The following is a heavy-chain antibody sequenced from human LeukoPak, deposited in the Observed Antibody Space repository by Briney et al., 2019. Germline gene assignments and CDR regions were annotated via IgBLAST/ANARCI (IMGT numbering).Heavy chain of an antibody. Sequence: PSETLSLICSVSSYSINSNYYWGWIRQSPGKGLEWIGSIYHTGSTYYNPSLKSRVTISLDASNKQSSLRLSSVTAADTAVYYCARGSHPVTGTLGGYFDPWGQGTLVTVSS. J-gene: IGHJ4*02. CDR1: SYSINSNYY. D-gene: IGHD6-19*01. V-gene: IGHV4-38-2*02. CDR2: IYHTGST. CDR3: ARGSHPVTGTLGGYFDP.